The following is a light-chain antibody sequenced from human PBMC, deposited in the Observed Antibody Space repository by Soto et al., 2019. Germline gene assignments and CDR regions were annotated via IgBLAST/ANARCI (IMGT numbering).Light chain of an antibody. CDR3: SSYAGSRNWV. V-gene: IGLV2-8*01. J-gene: IGLJ3*02. CDR1: SSDVGGYNY. CDR2: GVS. Sequence: QSALTQPPSASGSPGQSVTISCTGTSSDVGGYNYVSWYQQHPGKAPKLMIYGVSERPSGVPDRFSGSKSGNTASLTVSGLQAEDEADDYCSSYAGSRNWVFGGVTKLTVL.